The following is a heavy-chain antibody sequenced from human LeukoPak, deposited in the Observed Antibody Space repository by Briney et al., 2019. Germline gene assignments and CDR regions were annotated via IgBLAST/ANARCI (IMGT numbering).Heavy chain of an antibody. CDR2: TYTSGSP. J-gene: IGHJ2*01. D-gene: IGHD4-17*01. CDR3: AAYGDHWYFDL. CDR1: GGSISSYY. Sequence: SETLSLTCTASGGSISSYYWSWIRQPAGKGLEWIGRTYTSGSPTYNPSLKSRVTLSLDTSKNQFSLRLNSVTAADTAVYYCAAYGDHWYFDLWGRGTLVTVSS. V-gene: IGHV4-4*07.